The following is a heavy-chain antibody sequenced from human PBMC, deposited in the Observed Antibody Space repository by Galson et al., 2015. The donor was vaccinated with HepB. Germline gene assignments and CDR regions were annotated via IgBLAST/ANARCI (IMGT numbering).Heavy chain of an antibody. CDR1: GFIFSNYA. CDR2: ISYDGSNK. J-gene: IGHJ4*02. D-gene: IGHD5-18*01. V-gene: IGHV3-30-3*01. CDR3: ARDDHTAMARGVFDY. Sequence: SPRLSCAVSGFIFSNYAMHWVRQAQGTGLEWEAVISYDGSNKYYADSVKGRFTIARDISKKTLYLQMNSLGAEDTAVDYCARDDHTAMARGVFDYWGQGTLVTVSS.